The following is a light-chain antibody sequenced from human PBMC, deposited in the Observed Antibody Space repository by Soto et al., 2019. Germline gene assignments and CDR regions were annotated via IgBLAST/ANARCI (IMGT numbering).Light chain of an antibody. Sequence: QSVLTQPASVSGSPGQSITISCTGSSSDVGGHNHVSWYQQHPGKAPKLIIYEVGNRPSGVSNRFSGSKSGNTASLTLSGFQAEDEADYYCNSYTSSSTHVFGTGTKLTVL. J-gene: IGLJ1*01. CDR2: EVG. CDR1: SSDVGGHNH. V-gene: IGLV2-14*01. CDR3: NSYTSSSTHV.